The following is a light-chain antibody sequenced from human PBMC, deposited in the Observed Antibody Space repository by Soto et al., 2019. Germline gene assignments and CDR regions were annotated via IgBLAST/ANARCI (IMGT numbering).Light chain of an antibody. V-gene: IGKV3-20*01. Sequence: ELVLTQSPGTLSLSPGERATLSCRASQSVSSTYLAWYQQKPGQAPRLLIYDASSRATGIPDRFSGSGSGADFTLTISRLEPEDFAMYYCQQYGRSPGLFTFGPGTKVDIK. CDR2: DAS. CDR1: QSVSSTY. CDR3: QQYGRSPGLFT. J-gene: IGKJ3*01.